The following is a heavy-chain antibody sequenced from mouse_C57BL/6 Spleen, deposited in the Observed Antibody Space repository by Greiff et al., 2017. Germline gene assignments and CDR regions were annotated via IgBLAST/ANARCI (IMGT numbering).Heavy chain of an antibody. Sequence: EVQLQQSGPELVKPGASVKISCKASGYTFTDYYMNWVKQSHGKSLEWIGDINPNNGGTSYNQQFKGKATLTVDKSSSTAYMELRSLTSEDSAVYYCANYYGSRRGDYFDYWGQGTTLTVSS. J-gene: IGHJ2*01. CDR3: ANYYGSRRGDYFDY. CDR2: INPNNGGT. CDR1: GYTFTDYY. D-gene: IGHD1-1*01. V-gene: IGHV1-26*01.